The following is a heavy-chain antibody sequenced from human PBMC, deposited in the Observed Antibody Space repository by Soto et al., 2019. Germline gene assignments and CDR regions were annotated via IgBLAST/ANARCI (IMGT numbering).Heavy chain of an antibody. CDR3: ARMATFGSLNWFDH. CDR2: MNPGSGDT. D-gene: IGHD3-16*01. J-gene: IGHJ5*02. CDR1: GYSFSNND. Sequence: DAVMISCKASGYSFSNNDVTWVRQATGQGLEWMGWMNPGSGDTGYAQKFQGRVTMTRDISIATAYMELSSLRSDDTAIYYCARMATFGSLNWFDHWGQGTLVTVSS. V-gene: IGHV1-8*01.